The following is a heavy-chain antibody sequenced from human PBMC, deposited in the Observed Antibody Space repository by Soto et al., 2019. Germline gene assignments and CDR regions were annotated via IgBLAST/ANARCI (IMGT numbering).Heavy chain of an antibody. D-gene: IGHD3-16*02. J-gene: IGHJ4*02. V-gene: IGHV1-18*01. CDR3: AKAYLGELSFTLFRPTNFDY. CDR2: TSAYNGNT. CDR1: GYTFTSYG. Sequence: ASVKVSCKASGYTFTSYGISWVRQAPGQGLEWMGWTSAYNGNTNYAQKLQGRVTMTTDTSTSTAYMELRSLRSDDTAVYYCAKAYLGELSFTLFRPTNFDYWGQGTLVTVSS.